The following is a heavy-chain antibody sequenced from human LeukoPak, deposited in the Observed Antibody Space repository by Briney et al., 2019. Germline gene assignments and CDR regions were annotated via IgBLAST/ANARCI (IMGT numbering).Heavy chain of an antibody. CDR1: GFTFSSYS. D-gene: IGHD3-10*01. V-gene: IGHV3-48*04. J-gene: IGHJ3*02. CDR2: ISSSGSTI. Sequence: GGSLRLSCTASGFTFSSYSMNWVRQAPGKGLEWVSYISSSGSTIYYADSVKGRFTISRDNAKNSLYLQMNSLRAEDTAVYYCAKVKWFGEFHAFDIWGQGTMVTVSS. CDR3: AKVKWFGEFHAFDI.